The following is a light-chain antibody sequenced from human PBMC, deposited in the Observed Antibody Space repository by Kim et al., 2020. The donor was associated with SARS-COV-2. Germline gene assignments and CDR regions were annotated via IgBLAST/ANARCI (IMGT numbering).Light chain of an antibody. CDR1: QSVASK. CDR2: GAS. V-gene: IGKV3D-15*01. J-gene: IGKJ5*01. Sequence: SPGDRATPSCRASQSVASKVAWYQQKPGQAPRLLFHGASIRATGIPVRFSGSGSGTEFTLTISSLQSEDFAVYYSQQYKNWPPITFGQGTRLEIK. CDR3: QQYKNWPPIT.